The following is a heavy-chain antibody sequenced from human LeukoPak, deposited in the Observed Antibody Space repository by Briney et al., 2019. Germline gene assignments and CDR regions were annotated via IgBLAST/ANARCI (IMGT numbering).Heavy chain of an antibody. CDR1: GGSISSGDYY. CDR2: IYYSGST. J-gene: IGHJ6*04. Sequence: SETLSLTCTVSGGSISSGDYYWSWIRQPPGKGLEWIGYIYYSGSTYYNPSLKSRVTISVDTSKNQFSLKLSSVTAADTAVYYCARETGGIAAAGTRYYYYGMDAWGKGTTVTVSS. CDR3: ARETGGIAAAGTRYYYYGMDA. V-gene: IGHV4-30-4*01. D-gene: IGHD6-13*01.